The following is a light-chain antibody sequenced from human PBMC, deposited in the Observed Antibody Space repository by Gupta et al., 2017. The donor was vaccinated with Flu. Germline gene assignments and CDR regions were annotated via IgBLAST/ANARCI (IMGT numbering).Light chain of an antibody. J-gene: IGKJ2*01. CDR3: QQYGYLPYT. CDR2: WAS. Sequence: SLCERATSTESPARVCSPHQIIRNTFLGTSRNQDRPPKLILYWASTRKSGVPDRFSGSVSGTDFTLTISSLQAEDVAVYYCQQYGYLPYTFGQGTKLEIK. V-gene: IGKV4-1*01. CDR1: RVCSPHQIIRNT.